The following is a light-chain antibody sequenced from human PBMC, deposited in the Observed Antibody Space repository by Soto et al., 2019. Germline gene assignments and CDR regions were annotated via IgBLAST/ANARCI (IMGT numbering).Light chain of an antibody. CDR2: DTS. CDR1: QTLSNSF. V-gene: IGKV3-20*01. J-gene: IGKJ5*01. CDR3: KQYGTSEII. Sequence: EIELTQSPGTLSSSPGERATLTCRASQTLSNSFTAWYQQKPGQPPRLLFYDTSSRATVLPDRYSASGSGTDFTLTISRLEHEDFAVFFCKQYGTSEIIFGQGTRLEIK.